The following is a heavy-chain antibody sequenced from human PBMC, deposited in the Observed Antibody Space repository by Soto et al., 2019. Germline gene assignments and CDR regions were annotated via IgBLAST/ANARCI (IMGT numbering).Heavy chain of an antibody. J-gene: IGHJ6*02. Sequence: EVQLVESGGGLVQPGGSLRLSCAASGFTFSSYWMHWVRQAPGKGLVWVSRINSDGSSTSHADSVKGRFTISRDNAKNTLYLQMNSLRAEDTAVYYCARVWDSSGYWPYYYGMDVWGQGTTVTVSS. CDR1: GFTFSSYW. D-gene: IGHD3-22*01. CDR3: ARVWDSSGYWPYYYGMDV. V-gene: IGHV3-74*01. CDR2: INSDGSST.